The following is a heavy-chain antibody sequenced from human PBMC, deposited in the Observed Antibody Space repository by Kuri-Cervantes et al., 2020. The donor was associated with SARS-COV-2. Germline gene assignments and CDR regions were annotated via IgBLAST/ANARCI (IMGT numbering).Heavy chain of an antibody. CDR1: GFIFSDYY. J-gene: IGHJ4*02. D-gene: IGHD3-10*01. CDR2: IGPSGTTK. Sequence: GESLKISCTASGFIFSDYYMTWIRQAPGKGLEWVSNIGPSGTTKYYADSVKGRFTISRDNSKNTLYLQMNSLRAEDTAVYYCASELLWFGDFWDQGTLVTVSS. CDR3: ASELLWFGDF. V-gene: IGHV3-11*04.